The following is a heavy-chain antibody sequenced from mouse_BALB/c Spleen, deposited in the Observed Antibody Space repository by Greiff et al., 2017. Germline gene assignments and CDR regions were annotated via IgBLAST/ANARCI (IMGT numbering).Heavy chain of an antibody. Sequence: EVKLQESGPSLVKPSQTLSLTCSVTGDSITSGYWNWIRKFPGNKLEYMGYISYSGSTYYNPSLKSRISITRDTSKNQYYLQLNSVTTEDTATYYCARWVTTADYFDYWGQGTTLTVSS. J-gene: IGHJ2*01. CDR2: ISYSGST. V-gene: IGHV3-8*02. CDR3: ARWVTTADYFDY. D-gene: IGHD1-2*01. CDR1: GDSITSGY.